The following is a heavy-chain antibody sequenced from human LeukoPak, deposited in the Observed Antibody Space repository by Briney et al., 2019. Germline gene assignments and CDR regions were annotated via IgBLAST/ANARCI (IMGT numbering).Heavy chain of an antibody. V-gene: IGHV3-9*01. D-gene: IGHD3-10*01. Sequence: GRSLRLSCAASRFTFDDYAMHWSRQAPGKGLKWSSGISWNSGSIGYADSVKGRFTISRDNAKNSLYLQMNSLRAEDTALYYCAKDRFDYYGSGSQLFYWGQGTLVTVSS. J-gene: IGHJ4*02. CDR1: RFTFDDYA. CDR2: ISWNSGSI. CDR3: AKDRFDYYGSGSQLFY.